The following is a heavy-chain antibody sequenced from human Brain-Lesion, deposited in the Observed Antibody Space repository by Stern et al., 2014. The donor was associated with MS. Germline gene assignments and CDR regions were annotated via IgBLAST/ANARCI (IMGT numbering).Heavy chain of an antibody. CDR2: IYNSGSS. CDR3: ARGDHRNSYDSSGYYYFVFDV. V-gene: IGHV4-30-2*01. D-gene: IGHD3-22*01. Sequence: VQLVESGSGLVKPSQTLSLTCAVSDDSLHSGVYSWSWIRQPPGKGLEWIGSIYNSGSSYFSQSLKSRLPISVDRSKNQFSLKLSSVTAADTAVYYCARGDHRNSYDSSGYYYFVFDVWGQGTMVTVSS. J-gene: IGHJ3*01. CDR1: DDSLHSGVYS.